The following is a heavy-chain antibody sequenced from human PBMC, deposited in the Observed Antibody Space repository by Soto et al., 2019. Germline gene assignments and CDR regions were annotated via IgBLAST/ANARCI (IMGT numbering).Heavy chain of an antibody. CDR1: GYTFTSYA. CDR2: INAGNGNT. J-gene: IGHJ4*02. Sequence: ASVKVSCKASGYTFTSYAMHWVRQAPGQRLEWMGWINAGNGNTKYSQKLQGRVTITRDTSASTAYMELSSLRSEDTAVYYCARDRRDYDFWSGYYSSFDYWGQGTLVTVSS. D-gene: IGHD3-3*01. CDR3: ARDRRDYDFWSGYYSSFDY. V-gene: IGHV1-3*01.